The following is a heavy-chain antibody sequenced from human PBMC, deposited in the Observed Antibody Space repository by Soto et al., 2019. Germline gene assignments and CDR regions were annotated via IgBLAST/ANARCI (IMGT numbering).Heavy chain of an antibody. CDR3: ARVRSNYGHEWFDP. CDR2: IIPILGIA. D-gene: IGHD4-4*01. V-gene: IGHV1-69*02. CDR1: GGTFSSYT. Sequence: ASVKVSCKASGGTFSSYTISWVRQAPGQGLEWMGRIIPILGIANYAQKFQGRVTITADKSTSTAYMELSSLRSEDTAVYYCARVRSNYGHEWFDPWGQGTLVTVSS. J-gene: IGHJ5*02.